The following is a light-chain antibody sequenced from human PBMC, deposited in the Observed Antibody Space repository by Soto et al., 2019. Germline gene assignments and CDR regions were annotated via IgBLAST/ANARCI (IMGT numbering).Light chain of an antibody. CDR1: QTISRW. CDR2: DAS. J-gene: IGKJ5*01. Sequence: IQLTQAPSTLSSSVGDEVAITCRASQTISRWLAWYQQKPGRAPNLLIYDASTLESGVPSRFSGSGSGTEFTLTISSLQSEDFAVYYCQQYNNWPPITFGQGTRLEIK. V-gene: IGKV1-5*01. CDR3: QQYNNWPPIT.